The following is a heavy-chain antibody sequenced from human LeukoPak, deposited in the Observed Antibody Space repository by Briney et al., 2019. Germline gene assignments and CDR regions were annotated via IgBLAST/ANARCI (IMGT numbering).Heavy chain of an antibody. CDR3: ARHYLSDGILSTFDP. D-gene: IGHD2-2*01. CDR1: GGSISSSPYY. CDR2: IYYRGST. Sequence: SETLSLTCTVSGGSISSSPYYWGWIRQPPGKGLEWIGTIYYRGSTYSNPSLNIRVTISLDTSKNQFSLRLRSVTAADTALYYCARHYLSDGILSTFDPWGQGTLVTVSS. V-gene: IGHV4-39*01. J-gene: IGHJ5*02.